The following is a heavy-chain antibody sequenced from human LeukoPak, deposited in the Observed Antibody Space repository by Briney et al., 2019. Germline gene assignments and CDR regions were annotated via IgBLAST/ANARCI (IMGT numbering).Heavy chain of an antibody. V-gene: IGHV3-9*01. Sequence: GGSLRLSCAASGFTVSSNYMSWVRQAPGKGLEWVSGISWNSGSIGYADSVKGRFTISRDNAKNSLYLQMNSLRAEDTALYYCAKGGTIDYWGQGTLVTVSS. CDR2: ISWNSGSI. CDR3: AKGGTIDY. D-gene: IGHD3-16*01. J-gene: IGHJ4*02. CDR1: GFTVSSNY.